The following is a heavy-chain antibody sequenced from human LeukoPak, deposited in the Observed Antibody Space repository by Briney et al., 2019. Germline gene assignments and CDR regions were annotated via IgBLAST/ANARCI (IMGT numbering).Heavy chain of an antibody. CDR3: AREEDHYYDSSGYRSY. D-gene: IGHD3-22*01. CDR1: GGTFRSYT. CDR2: IIPILGIA. V-gene: IGHV1-69*04. Sequence: GSSVTVSCQASGGTFRSYTISWVRQAPGQGLEWMVRIIPILGIANYAQKFQGRVTITADKSTSTAYMELSSLRSGDTAVYYCAREEDHYYDSSGYRSYWGQGTLVTVSS. J-gene: IGHJ1*01.